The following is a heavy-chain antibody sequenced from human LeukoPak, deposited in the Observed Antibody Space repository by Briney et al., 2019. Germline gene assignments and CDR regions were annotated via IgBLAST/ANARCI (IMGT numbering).Heavy chain of an antibody. D-gene: IGHD6-13*01. Sequence: GASVKDSCKASGYTFTSYDINWVRQATGQGLEWMGWISAYNGNTNYAQKLQGRVTMTPDTSTSTAYMELRSLRSDDTAVYYCARDSSPYIAAAGTQVAQVDYWGQGTLVTVSS. CDR2: ISAYNGNT. J-gene: IGHJ4*02. V-gene: IGHV1-18*01. CDR3: ARDSSPYIAAAGTQVAQVDY. CDR1: GYTFTSYD.